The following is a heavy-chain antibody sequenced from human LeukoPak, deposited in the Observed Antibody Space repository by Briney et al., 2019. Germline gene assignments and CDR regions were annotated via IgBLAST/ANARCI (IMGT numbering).Heavy chain of an antibody. CDR2: IIPIFGTA. CDR1: GGTFSSYA. V-gene: IGHV1-69*13. CDR3: ARGGREVGAYYFDY. J-gene: IGHJ4*02. Sequence: GASVKVSCKASGGTFSSYAISWVRQAPGQGLEWMGGIIPIFGTANYAQKFQGRVTITADESTSTAYMELSSLRSEDTAVYYCARGGREVGAYYFDYWGQGTLVTVSS. D-gene: IGHD1-26*01.